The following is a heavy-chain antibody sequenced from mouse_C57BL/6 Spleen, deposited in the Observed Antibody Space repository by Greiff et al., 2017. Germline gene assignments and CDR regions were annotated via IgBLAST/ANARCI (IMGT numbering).Heavy chain of an antibody. CDR2: IWSGGST. Sequence: VKLMESGPGLVQPSQSLSITCTVSGFSLTSYGVHWVRQSPGKGLEWLGVIWSGGSTDYNAAFISRLSISKDKSKSQVFFKMNSLQADDTAIYYCARNDDYDGRGFDYWGQGTTLTVSS. CDR1: GFSLTSYG. J-gene: IGHJ2*01. D-gene: IGHD2-4*01. V-gene: IGHV2-2*01. CDR3: ARNDDYDGRGFDY.